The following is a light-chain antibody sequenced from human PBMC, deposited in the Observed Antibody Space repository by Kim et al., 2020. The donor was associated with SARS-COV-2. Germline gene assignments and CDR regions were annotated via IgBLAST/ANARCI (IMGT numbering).Light chain of an antibody. V-gene: IGKV1-5*01. CDR1: QNINKR. J-gene: IGKJ1*01. CDR2: DSS. Sequence: SASVGDRVTITWRASQNINKRLAWYQHKPGQATKVLIYDSSTLENVVPSRFSASGSGTDFTLTISSLQPDDSATYYCQQYDSVWTFGQGTKVDIK. CDR3: QQYDSVWT.